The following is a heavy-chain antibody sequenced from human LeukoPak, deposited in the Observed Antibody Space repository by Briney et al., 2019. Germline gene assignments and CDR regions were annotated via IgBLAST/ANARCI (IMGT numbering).Heavy chain of an antibody. V-gene: IGHV3-11*01. CDR2: ITSTGTTI. CDR3: ARGYLQA. D-gene: IGHD4-11*01. CDR1: GFTFRDYS. Sequence: PGGSLRLSCAASGFTFRDYSMSWVRQPPGKGLEWLSYITSTGTTIWYADSVKGRFAISSDNAKNSLYLQMNTVRAEDTAMYSWARGYLQAWGQGTLVTVS. J-gene: IGHJ5*02.